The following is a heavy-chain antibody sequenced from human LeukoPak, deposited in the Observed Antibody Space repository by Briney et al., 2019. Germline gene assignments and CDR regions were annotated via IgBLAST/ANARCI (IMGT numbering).Heavy chain of an antibody. CDR3: ATAGGLDSNYIFDY. D-gene: IGHD4-11*01. J-gene: IGHJ4*02. CDR2: INPNSGGT. CDR1: GYTFTGYY. Sequence: ASVKVSCKASGYTFTGYYMHWVRQAPGQGLEWLGWINPNSGGTKYAQKFQGRVTMTRDTSISTAYMELSRLRSDDTAVYYCATAGGLDSNYIFDYWGQGTLVTVSS. V-gene: IGHV1-2*02.